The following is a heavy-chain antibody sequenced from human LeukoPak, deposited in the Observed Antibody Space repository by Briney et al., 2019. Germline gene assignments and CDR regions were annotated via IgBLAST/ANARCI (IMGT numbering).Heavy chain of an antibody. CDR2: LYYSGST. CDR1: GGSFSGSY. Sequence: SETLSLTCTVSGGSFSGSYWNWIRQPPGKGLEWIGYLYYSGSTNYNPSLKSRVTISIDTSKNQFSLKLSSVTAADTAVYYCARDRVGGYDYAYFDLWGRGTLVTVSS. J-gene: IGHJ2*01. CDR3: ARDRVGGYDYAYFDL. V-gene: IGHV4-59*01. D-gene: IGHD5-12*01.